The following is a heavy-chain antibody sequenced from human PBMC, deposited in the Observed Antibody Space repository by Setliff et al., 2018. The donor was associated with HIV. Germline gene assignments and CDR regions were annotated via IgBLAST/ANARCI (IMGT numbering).Heavy chain of an antibody. Sequence: ASVKVSCKASGYTLSPYALYWVRQAPGQRLEWMGWINSDNGNTKFSQKFQGRLTMTADTTASTAYMVLSSLTSEDTAVYYWARGGAREYQLLYNYFDPWGQGTLVTVSS. D-gene: IGHD2-2*01. J-gene: IGHJ5*02. V-gene: IGHV1-3*01. CDR2: INSDNGNT. CDR1: GYTLSPYA. CDR3: ARGGAREYQLLYNYFDP.